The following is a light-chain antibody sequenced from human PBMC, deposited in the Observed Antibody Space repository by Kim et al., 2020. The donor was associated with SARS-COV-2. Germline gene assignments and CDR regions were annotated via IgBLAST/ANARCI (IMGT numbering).Light chain of an antibody. J-gene: IGKJ5*01. CDR2: GAS. Sequence: EVVMTQSPATLSASPGERATLSCGASQSVSSNLAWYQQKPGQAPRLLISGASTRATGIPARFSGSGSGTEFTLTINSLESEDFAIYYCQQYDIWPPITFGQGTRLEFK. V-gene: IGKV3-15*01. CDR3: QQYDIWPPIT. CDR1: QSVSSN.